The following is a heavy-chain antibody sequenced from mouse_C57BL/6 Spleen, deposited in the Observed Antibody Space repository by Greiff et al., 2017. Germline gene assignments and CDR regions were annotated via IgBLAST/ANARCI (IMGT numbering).Heavy chain of an antibody. J-gene: IGHJ2*01. CDR3: ARLDGNYGFDY. Sequence: QVQLQQPGAELVMPGASVKLSCKASGYTFTSYWMHWVKQRPGQGLEWIGEIDPSDSYTNYNQKFKGKSTLTVDKSSSTAYMQLSSLTSEDSAVYYCARLDGNYGFDYWGQGTTLTVSS. CDR2: IDPSDSYT. CDR1: GYTFTSYW. D-gene: IGHD2-1*01. V-gene: IGHV1-69*01.